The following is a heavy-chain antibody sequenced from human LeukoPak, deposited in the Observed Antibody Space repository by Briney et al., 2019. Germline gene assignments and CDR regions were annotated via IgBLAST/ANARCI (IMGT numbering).Heavy chain of an antibody. CDR1: GFTFSDYY. J-gene: IGHJ4*02. Sequence: GGSLRLSCAASGFTFSDYYMTWLRHAPGKGLEWVSSMISSGVTIYYADSVKGRFTIYRDNAKNTLYLQMNSLRAEDTAVYYCAKTVSGYYGSGSYLPQPFDYWGQGTLVTVSS. D-gene: IGHD3-10*01. V-gene: IGHV3-11*04. CDR2: MISSGVTI. CDR3: AKTVSGYYGSGSYLPQPFDY.